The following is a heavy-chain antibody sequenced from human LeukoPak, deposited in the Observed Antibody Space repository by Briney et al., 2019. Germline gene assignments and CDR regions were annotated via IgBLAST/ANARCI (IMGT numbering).Heavy chain of an antibody. CDR2: ICTSGST. Sequence: PSETLSLTCTVSGGSISSNNYYWSWIRQPAGKGLEWIGRICTSGSTNYNPSLKSRVTISVDTSKNQFSLQLTSVTAADTAVYYCADSGGYWGQGTLVTVSS. J-gene: IGHJ4*02. CDR1: GGSISSNNYY. V-gene: IGHV4-61*02. D-gene: IGHD3-10*01. CDR3: ADSGGY.